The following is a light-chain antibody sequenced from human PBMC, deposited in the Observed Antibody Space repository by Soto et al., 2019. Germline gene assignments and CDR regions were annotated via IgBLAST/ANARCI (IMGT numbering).Light chain of an antibody. V-gene: IGLV2-14*01. CDR3: SSYTSSSTLVV. CDR2: DVT. Sequence: QSALTQPASVSGSPGQSITISCTGTSSDVGGYNFVSWYQQHPGKAPELLIYDVTHRPSGVSNRFSGSKSGNTASLTISGLQAEDEADYYCSSYTSSSTLVVFGGGTKVTVL. J-gene: IGLJ2*01. CDR1: SSDVGGYNF.